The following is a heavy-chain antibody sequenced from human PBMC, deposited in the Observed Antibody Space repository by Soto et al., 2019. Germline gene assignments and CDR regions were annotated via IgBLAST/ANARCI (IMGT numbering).Heavy chain of an antibody. CDR1: GGSISSSSYY. CDR2: IYYSGST. J-gene: IGHJ4*02. Sequence: SETLSLTCTVSGGSISSSSYYWGWIRQPPGKGLEWIGSIYYSGSTYYNPSLKSRVTISVDTSKNQFSLKLSSVTAADTAVYYCASSYYVWGSYRNFDYWGQGTLVTVSS. V-gene: IGHV4-39*01. CDR3: ASSYYVWGSYRNFDY. D-gene: IGHD3-16*02.